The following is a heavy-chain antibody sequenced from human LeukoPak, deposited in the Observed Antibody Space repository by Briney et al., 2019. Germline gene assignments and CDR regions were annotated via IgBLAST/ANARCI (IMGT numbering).Heavy chain of an antibody. Sequence: SQTLSLTCAISGDSVSSNSAAWNWIRQSPSRGLEWLGRTYYRSKWYNDYAVSVKSRITINPDTSKNQFTLQLNSVTPEDAAVYYCARVLVGATSWVFDYWGQGTLVTVSS. CDR3: ARVLVGATSWVFDY. J-gene: IGHJ4*02. CDR2: TYYRSKWYN. V-gene: IGHV6-1*01. D-gene: IGHD1-26*01. CDR1: GDSVSSNSAA.